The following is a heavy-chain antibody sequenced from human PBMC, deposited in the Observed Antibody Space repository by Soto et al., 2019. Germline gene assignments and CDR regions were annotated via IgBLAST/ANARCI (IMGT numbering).Heavy chain of an antibody. V-gene: IGHV1-3*01. J-gene: IGHJ6*02. Sequence: ASVKVSCKASGYTFTSYAMHWVRQAPGQRLEWMGWINAGNGNTKYSQKFQGRVTITRDTSASTAYMELSSLRSEDTAVYYCARVLSWASYYDFWSGYYNYYYYGMDVWGQGTTVTVSS. CDR3: ARVLSWASYYDFWSGYYNYYYYGMDV. CDR2: INAGNGNT. D-gene: IGHD3-3*01. CDR1: GYTFTSYA.